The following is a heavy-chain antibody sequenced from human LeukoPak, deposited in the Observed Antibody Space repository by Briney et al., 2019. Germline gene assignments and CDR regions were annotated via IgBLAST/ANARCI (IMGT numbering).Heavy chain of an antibody. CDR2: INPNSGGT. V-gene: IGHV1-2*02. Sequence: ASVKVSCKASGYTFTGYYMHWVRQAPGQGLEWMGWINPNSGGTNYAQKFQGRVTMTRDTSISTAYMELSRLRSDDTAVYYCARPVVDCSGGSCSSHFDYWDQGTLVTVSS. CDR3: ARPVVDCSGGSCSSHFDY. CDR1: GYTFTGYY. J-gene: IGHJ4*02. D-gene: IGHD2-15*01.